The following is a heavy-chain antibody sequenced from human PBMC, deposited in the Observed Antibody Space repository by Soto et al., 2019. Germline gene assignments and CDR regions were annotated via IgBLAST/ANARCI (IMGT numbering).Heavy chain of an antibody. V-gene: IGHV4-59*08. CDR1: GGSINSYY. CDR2: IYYSGTT. CDR3: ARRYGYSFDY. J-gene: IGHJ4*02. Sequence: SETLSLTCTVSGGSINSYYWSWIRQPPGRGLEWIGYIYYSGTTNYNPSLKSRVTISVDTSKNQFSLWLTSVTAADTAVYYCARRYGYSFDYWGQGTLVTVSS. D-gene: IGHD1-1*01.